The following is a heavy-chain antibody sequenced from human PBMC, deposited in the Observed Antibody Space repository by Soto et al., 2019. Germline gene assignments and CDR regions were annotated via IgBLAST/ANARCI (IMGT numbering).Heavy chain of an antibody. CDR2: IYYSGST. D-gene: IGHD6-6*01. CDR1: GGSISSSSYY. Sequence: KPSETLSLTCTVSGGSISSSSYYWGWIRQPPGKGLEWIGSIYYSGSTYYNPSLKSRVTISVDTSKNQFSLKLSSVTAADTAVYYCARLKRNIVAARLFWFDPWGQGTLVTVSS. V-gene: IGHV4-39*01. CDR3: ARLKRNIVAARLFWFDP. J-gene: IGHJ5*02.